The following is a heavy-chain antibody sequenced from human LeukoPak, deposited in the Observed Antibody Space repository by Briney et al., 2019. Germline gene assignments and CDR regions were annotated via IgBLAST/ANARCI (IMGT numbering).Heavy chain of an antibody. Sequence: GGSLRLSCAASGFTLSSYWMSWVRQAPGKGLEWVANIKQDGSETYYVDSMRGRFTISRDNAKNSLYLQMNSLRAEDTAVYYCARVTDNAGYYDYWGQGTLVSVSS. CDR3: ARVTDNAGYYDY. CDR1: GFTLSSYW. V-gene: IGHV3-7*05. CDR2: IKQDGSET. D-gene: IGHD3-22*01. J-gene: IGHJ4*02.